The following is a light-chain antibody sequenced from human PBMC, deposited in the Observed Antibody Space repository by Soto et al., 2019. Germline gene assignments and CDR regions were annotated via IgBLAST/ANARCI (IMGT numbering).Light chain of an antibody. CDR3: QQRSNWPRT. CDR1: QSVSGRF. CDR2: GAS. J-gene: IGKJ1*01. Sequence: EIVLTQSPGTLSLSPGERATLSCRASQSVSGRFLTWYQQRPGQAPRLLIYGASSRATGIPARFSGSGSGTDFTLTISSLEPEDFAVYYCQQRSNWPRTFGQGTKVDIK. V-gene: IGKV3D-20*02.